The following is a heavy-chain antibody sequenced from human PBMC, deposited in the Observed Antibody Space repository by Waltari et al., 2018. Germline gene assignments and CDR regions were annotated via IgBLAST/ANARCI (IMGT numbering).Heavy chain of an antibody. CDR2: IYYSGCN. CDR3: ARLGGPVDY. CDR1: GCPISSSSYY. D-gene: IGHD4-17*01. J-gene: IGHJ4*02. V-gene: IGHV4-39*07. Sequence: QLQLQESGPGLVKPSETLSLTCTVSGCPISSSSYYWGWIRQPPGKGWVWIGRIYYSGCNYYNPSLKSRVTISVDTSKNQFSLKRSSVTAADTAVYYCARLGGPVDYWGQGTLVTVSS.